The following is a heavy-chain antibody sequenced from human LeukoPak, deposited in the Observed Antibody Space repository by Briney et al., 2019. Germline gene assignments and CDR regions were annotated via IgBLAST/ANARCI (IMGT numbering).Heavy chain of an antibody. D-gene: IGHD3-22*01. CDR1: GFTFTSSA. J-gene: IGHJ4*02. V-gene: IGHV1-58*01. CDR2: IVVGSGNT. CDR3: AASPDYYDSSGYSYYFDY. Sequence: SVEVSCKASGFTFTSSAVQWVRQARGQRLEWIGWIVVGSGNTNYAQKFQERVTITRDMSTSTAYMELSSLRSEDTAVYYCAASPDYYDSSGYSYYFDYWGQGTLVTVSS.